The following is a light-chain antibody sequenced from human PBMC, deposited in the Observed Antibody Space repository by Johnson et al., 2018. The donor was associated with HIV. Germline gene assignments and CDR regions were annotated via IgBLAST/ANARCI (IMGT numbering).Light chain of an antibody. V-gene: IGLV1-51*01. J-gene: IGLJ1*01. Sequence: QSVLTQPPSVSAAPGQKVTISCSGSSSNIGNNYVSWYQQLPGTAPKLLIYDNNKRPSGIPDRFSGSKSGTSAALGITGLQTGDEADYYCGTCDSSLSGYVFGTGTMVTVL. CDR3: GTCDSSLSGYV. CDR1: SSNIGNNY. CDR2: DNN.